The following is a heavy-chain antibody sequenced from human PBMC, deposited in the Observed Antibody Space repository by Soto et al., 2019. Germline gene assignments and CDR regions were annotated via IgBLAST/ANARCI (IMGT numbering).Heavy chain of an antibody. CDR2: ISSSSSTI. D-gene: IGHD4-17*01. J-gene: IGHJ4*02. CDR1: GFTFSSYS. Sequence: GGSLRLSCAASGFTFSSYSMNWVRQAPGKGLEWVSYISSSSSTIYYADSVKGRFTISRDNAKNSLYLQMNSLRDEDTAVYYCASMGDYGDYGAKYYFDYWGQGTLVTVSS. CDR3: ASMGDYGDYGAKYYFDY. V-gene: IGHV3-48*02.